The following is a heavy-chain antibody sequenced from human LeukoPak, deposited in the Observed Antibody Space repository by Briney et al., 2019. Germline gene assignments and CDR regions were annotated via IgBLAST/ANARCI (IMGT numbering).Heavy chain of an antibody. CDR1: GFTFRAYA. J-gene: IGHJ4*02. Sequence: GGSLRLSCAASGFTFRAYAMHSVRQAPGKGLEWLAVISNDGTIQYYADSVKGRFTISRDNSRNIMNLQTDSLRPEDTALYYRARAMVRGVIPYWGQGTLVTVSS. CDR3: ARAMVRGVIPY. V-gene: IGHV3-30*04. CDR2: ISNDGTIQ. D-gene: IGHD3-10*01.